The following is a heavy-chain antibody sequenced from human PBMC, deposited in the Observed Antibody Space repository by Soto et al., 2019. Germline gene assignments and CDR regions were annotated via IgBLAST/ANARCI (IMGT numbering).Heavy chain of an antibody. CDR2: IIPIFGIA. J-gene: IGHJ6*02. Sequence: QVQLVQSGAEVKKPGSSVKVSCKASGGTFSRYSITWVRQAPGHGLEWIGRIIPIFGIASYTGKFQGRVTLAAAESTSTANVGRSSRRGCDMAVYCWAREDRYQETGVVPAAIDGFDVWGQGTTVTVSS. D-gene: IGHD2-2*01. CDR1: GGTFSRYS. CDR3: AREDRYQETGVVPAAIDGFDV. V-gene: IGHV1-69*08.